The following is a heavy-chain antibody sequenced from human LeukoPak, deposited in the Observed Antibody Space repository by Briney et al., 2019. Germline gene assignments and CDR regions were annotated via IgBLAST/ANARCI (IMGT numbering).Heavy chain of an antibody. V-gene: IGHV4-39*01. CDR3: ARQITMVRGVIPHFDY. CDR2: IYYSGST. J-gene: IGHJ4*02. Sequence: PSETLSLTCTVSGGSISSSGYYWGWIRQPPGKGLEWIGSIYYSGSTYYNPSLKSRVTISVDTSKNQFSLKLSSVTAADTAVYYCARQITMVRGVIPHFDYWGQGTLVTVSS. CDR1: GGSISSSGYY. D-gene: IGHD3-10*01.